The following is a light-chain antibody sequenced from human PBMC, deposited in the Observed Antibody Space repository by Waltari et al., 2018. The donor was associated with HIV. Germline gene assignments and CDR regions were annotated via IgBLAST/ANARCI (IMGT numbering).Light chain of an antibody. Sequence: QTVLTQEPSLTVSPGGTVTLTCASSTGSVISLNYPSWFQHKPGQAPRALIYNTNIRHSSTPARFSGSLPGGKAALTLSGVQPEDEADYYCVIYYGGSWVFGGGTKLTVL. V-gene: IGLV7-43*01. J-gene: IGLJ3*02. CDR1: TGSVISLNY. CDR2: NTN. CDR3: VIYYGGSWV.